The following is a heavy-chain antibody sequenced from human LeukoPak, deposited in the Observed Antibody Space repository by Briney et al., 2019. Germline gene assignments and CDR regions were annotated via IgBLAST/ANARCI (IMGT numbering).Heavy chain of an antibody. CDR2: IYYSGST. Sequence: SETLSLTCTVSGGSITGYYWSWIRQPPGKGPEWIGYIYYSGSTNYNPSLKSRVTISVDTSKNQFSLKLSSVTAADTAVYYCARAGSSGWLYYFDYWGQGTLVTVSS. J-gene: IGHJ4*02. CDR3: ARAGSSGWLYYFDY. CDR1: GGSITGYY. V-gene: IGHV4-59*01. D-gene: IGHD6-19*01.